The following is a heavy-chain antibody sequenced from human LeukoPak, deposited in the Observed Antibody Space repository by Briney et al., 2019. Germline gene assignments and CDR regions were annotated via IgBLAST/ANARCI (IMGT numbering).Heavy chain of an antibody. J-gene: IGHJ4*02. CDR3: ARGRRSDLVAKAPTTVTTFDY. CDR2: INHSGST. D-gene: IGHD4-17*01. V-gene: IGHV4-34*01. CDR1: GGSFSGYY. Sequence: PSETLSLTCAVYGGSFSGYYWSWIRQPPGKGLEWIGEINHSGSTNYNPSLKSRVTISVDTSKNQFSLRLSSVTAADTAVYYCARGRRSDLVAKAPTTVTTFDYRGQGTLVTVSS.